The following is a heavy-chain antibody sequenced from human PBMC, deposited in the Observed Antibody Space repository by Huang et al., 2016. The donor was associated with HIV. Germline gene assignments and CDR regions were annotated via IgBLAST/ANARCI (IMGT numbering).Heavy chain of an antibody. CDR2: IYWNDNE. Sequence: QITLKESGPTLVKPTQTLTLTCSFSGFSFSTSGVGVGWVRQPPGKALEWLALIYWNDNERYSQSWRDRLTIIKDTSKNQVLLTMTNVDPVDTATYDCALRWKLRPLEYWGQGTLVTVSS. V-gene: IGHV2-5*01. D-gene: IGHD1-7*01. CDR3: ALRWKLRPLEY. CDR1: GFSFSTSGVG. J-gene: IGHJ4*02.